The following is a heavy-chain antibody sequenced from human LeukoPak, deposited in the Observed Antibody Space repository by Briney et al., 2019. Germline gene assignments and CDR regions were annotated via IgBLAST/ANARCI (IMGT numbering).Heavy chain of an antibody. D-gene: IGHD3-9*01. Sequence: ASVKVSCKASGYTFTGYYMHWVRQAPGQGLEWMGWINPNSGGTNYAQKFQGWVTMTRDTSISTAYMGLSRLRSDDTAVYYCARDAGGYDILTGYFDLWGRGTLVTVSS. J-gene: IGHJ2*01. CDR2: INPNSGGT. CDR1: GYTFTGYY. V-gene: IGHV1-2*04. CDR3: ARDAGGYDILTGYFDL.